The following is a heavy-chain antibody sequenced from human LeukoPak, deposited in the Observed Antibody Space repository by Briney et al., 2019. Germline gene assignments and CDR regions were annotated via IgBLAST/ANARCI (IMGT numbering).Heavy chain of an antibody. J-gene: IGHJ1*01. CDR1: GGSISTYY. CDR2: IYHSGST. D-gene: IGHD6-6*01. CDR3: ARGGAARLHFQD. V-gene: IGHV4-59*01. Sequence: SETLSLTCTVSGGSISTYYWNWIRQPPGKGLEWIGYIYHSGSTNYNPSLQSRVTISVDTSKNQFSLNLNSVTAADTAVYYCARGGAARLHFQDWGQGTLVTVSS.